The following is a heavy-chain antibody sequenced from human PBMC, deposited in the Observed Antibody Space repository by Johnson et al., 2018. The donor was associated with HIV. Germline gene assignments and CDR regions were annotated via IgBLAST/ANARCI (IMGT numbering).Heavy chain of an antibody. CDR1: GFTFSSYW. Sequence: VQLVESGGGLVQPGGSLRLSCAASGFTFSSYWMSWVRQAPGKGLEWVANIKQDGSEKYYVDSVKGRFTISRDNAKNSLYLQMNSLRAEGTAVYYWARVGRPACTGGVCSRANAFDIWGQGTMVTVSS. CDR3: ARVGRPACTGGVCSRANAFDI. CDR2: IKQDGSEK. J-gene: IGHJ3*02. V-gene: IGHV3-7*05. D-gene: IGHD2-8*02.